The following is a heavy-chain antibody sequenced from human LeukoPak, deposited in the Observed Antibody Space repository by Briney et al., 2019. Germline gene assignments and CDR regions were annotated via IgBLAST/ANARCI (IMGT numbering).Heavy chain of an antibody. CDR1: VFTFSSYA. D-gene: IGHD1-26*01. Sequence: GGSLRLSSAASVFTFSSYAMNWVRQAPGKGLEWISYISGSSSTTYHADSVKGRFTISRDNSKNSLYLQMNSLRDEDTAVYYCARDFQRIGDYWGPGTLVTVSS. CDR2: ISGSSSTT. V-gene: IGHV3-48*02. J-gene: IGHJ4*02. CDR3: ARDFQRIGDY.